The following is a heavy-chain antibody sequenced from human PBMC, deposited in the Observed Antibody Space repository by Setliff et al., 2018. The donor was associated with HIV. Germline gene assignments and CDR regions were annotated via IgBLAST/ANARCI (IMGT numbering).Heavy chain of an antibody. CDR1: GGSMSNYY. V-gene: IGHV4-59*01. Sequence: LSLTCSVSGGSMSNYYWSWVRQPPGKGLEWMGDIFHTGSSTYNPSLKSRVSLSVDTSKNQFSLRLSAVTAADTAVYYCARESLNLGELSSNPDASDIWGQGTMVTVSS. CDR2: IFHTGSS. D-gene: IGHD3-16*02. J-gene: IGHJ3*02. CDR3: ARESLNLGELSSNPDASDI.